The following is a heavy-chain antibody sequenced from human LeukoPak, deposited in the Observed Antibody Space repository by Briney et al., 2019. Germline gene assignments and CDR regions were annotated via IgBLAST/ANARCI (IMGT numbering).Heavy chain of an antibody. Sequence: PGGSLRLSCSASGFTFPSYGMHWVRQAPGKGLEWVAVISYDGTYKYYAGSVRGRFTISRDDSKNTLYLQTNSLRAEDAAVYYCAKDRDSSWYSGCFDYWGQGTLVTVS. J-gene: IGHJ4*02. CDR1: GFTFPSYG. D-gene: IGHD6-13*01. CDR3: AKDRDSSWYSGCFDY. V-gene: IGHV3-30*18. CDR2: ISYDGTYK.